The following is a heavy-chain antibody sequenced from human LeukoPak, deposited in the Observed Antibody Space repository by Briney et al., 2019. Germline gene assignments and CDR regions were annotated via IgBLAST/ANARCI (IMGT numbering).Heavy chain of an antibody. J-gene: IGHJ4*02. V-gene: IGHV3-11*01. Sequence: GGSLRLSCAASGFTFSDYYMNWIRQAPGKGLEWVSYISSSGSTISHTDSVKGRFTISRDNVQSSLYLQLNSLRAEDTAIYYCARVGSGYDQSGYWGQGTLVTVSS. D-gene: IGHD5-12*01. CDR3: ARVGSGYDQSGY. CDR1: GFTFSDYY. CDR2: ISSSGSTI.